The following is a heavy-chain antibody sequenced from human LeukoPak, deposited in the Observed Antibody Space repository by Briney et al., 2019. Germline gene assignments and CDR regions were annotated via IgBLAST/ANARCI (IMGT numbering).Heavy chain of an antibody. CDR2: ISSSSSYI. CDR3: ARATRGYYYGMDV. D-gene: IGHD5-12*01. V-gene: IGHV3-21*01. J-gene: IGHJ6*02. CDR1: GFTFSSYS. Sequence: GGSLRLSCAASGFTFSSYSMNWVRQAPGKGLEWVSSISSSSSYIYYADSVKGRFTISRDNAKNSLYLQMNSLRAEDTAVYYCARATRGYYYGMDVWGQGTTVTVSS.